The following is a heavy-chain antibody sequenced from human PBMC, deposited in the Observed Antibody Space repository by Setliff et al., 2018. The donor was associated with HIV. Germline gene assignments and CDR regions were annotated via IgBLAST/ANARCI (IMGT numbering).Heavy chain of an antibody. CDR3: ARGFRSGRIFGIDY. Sequence: SETLSLTCAVYGGSLSGHYWSWIRQPPGKGLEWIGESNHVGRTNYNPSLKSRVTVSVDTSKSQFSLKLSSVTAADTAVYYCARGFRSGRIFGIDYRGQGTLVTVSS. D-gene: IGHD2-15*01. CDR2: SNHVGRT. CDR1: GGSLSGHY. J-gene: IGHJ4*02. V-gene: IGHV4-34*01.